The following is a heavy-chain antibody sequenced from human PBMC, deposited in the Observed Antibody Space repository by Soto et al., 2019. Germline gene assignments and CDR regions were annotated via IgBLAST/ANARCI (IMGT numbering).Heavy chain of an antibody. CDR3: ASGAYDSSGYELEY. V-gene: IGHV4-30-4*01. Sequence: TLEMMRLPRTVAGGYISGGGYCWSLIRKPPGKGLEWIGYIYYSGSTYYNPSLKSRVTISVDTSKNQFSLKLSSVTAADTAVYYCASGAYDSSGYELEYWGQGTLVTVSS. CDR1: GGYISGGGYC. J-gene: IGHJ4*02. D-gene: IGHD3-22*01. CDR2: IYYSGST.